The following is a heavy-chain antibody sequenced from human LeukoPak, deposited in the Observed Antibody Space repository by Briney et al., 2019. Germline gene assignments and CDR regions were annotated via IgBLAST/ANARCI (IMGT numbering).Heavy chain of an antibody. J-gene: IGHJ6*04. CDR1: GFTLSSYW. V-gene: IGHV3-7*01. CDR3: AELGITMIGGV. Sequence: PGGSLRLSCAASGFTLSSYWMNWVRQAPGKGLEWVAHIKEDGSEKYYVDSVKGRFTISRDNAKNSLYLQMNSLRAEDTAVYYCAELGITMIGGVWGKGTTVTISS. CDR2: IKEDGSEK. D-gene: IGHD3-10*02.